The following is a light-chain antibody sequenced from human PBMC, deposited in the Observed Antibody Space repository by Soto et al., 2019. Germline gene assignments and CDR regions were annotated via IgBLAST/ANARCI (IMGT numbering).Light chain of an antibody. CDR2: GAV. CDR3: LQDYSYPWT. J-gene: IGKJ1*01. CDR1: QDVRNY. V-gene: IGKV1-6*01. Sequence: AIQMTQSPFSLSASVGDRVTIACRASQDVRNYLGWYQQKPGKAPKFLIYGAVSLESGVPSRFSGSGSGTDFTLTINNLQPEDVATYFCLQDYSYPWTFGQGTKVEVK.